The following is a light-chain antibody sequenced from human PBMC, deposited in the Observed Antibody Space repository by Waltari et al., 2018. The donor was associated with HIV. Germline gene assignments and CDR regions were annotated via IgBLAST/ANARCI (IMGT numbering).Light chain of an antibody. J-gene: IGLJ3*02. V-gene: IGLV1-44*01. CDR2: SNN. CDR3: AGWDDSRNGWV. Sequence: QSVLPPPPSASGTPGQRATTSCSGSSSNIGSNTVNWYQPLPGTAPKLLTYSNNRRRSGGPHRFSGAKSGTSASLAISRRQSEDEADDYCAGWDDSRNGWVFGGGTKLTVL. CDR1: SSNIGSNT.